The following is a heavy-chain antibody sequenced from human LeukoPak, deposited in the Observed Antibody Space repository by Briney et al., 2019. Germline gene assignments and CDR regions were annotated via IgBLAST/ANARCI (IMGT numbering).Heavy chain of an antibody. V-gene: IGHV4-34*01. Sequence: SETLSLTCAVYGGSFSGYYWSWIRQPPGKGPEGIGEINHSGSTNYKPSLKRRGTISVDTSTNQFSLKLSSVTAADTAVYYCARAYYYDSSGYSPDFDYWGQGTLVTVSS. CDR1: GGSFSGYY. J-gene: IGHJ4*02. CDR3: ARAYYYDSSGYSPDFDY. D-gene: IGHD3-22*01. CDR2: INHSGST.